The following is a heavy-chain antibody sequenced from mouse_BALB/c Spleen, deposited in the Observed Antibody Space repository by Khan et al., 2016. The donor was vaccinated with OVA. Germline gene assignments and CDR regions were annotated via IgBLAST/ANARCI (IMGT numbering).Heavy chain of an antibody. J-gene: IGHJ3*01. CDR2: IDPSTGYI. CDR1: GYTFTTYW. CDR3: ARGELYGIFVY. V-gene: IGHV1-7*01. D-gene: IGHD2-1*01. Sequence: QVQLKESGAELAKPGASVKMSCKASGYTFTTYWMHWVKKRPGQGLEWIGYIDPSTGYIEYNQKFKEKATLTTDKSSTTAFMQLSSLTSEDSAVYYCARGELYGIFVYWGQGTLVTVSA.